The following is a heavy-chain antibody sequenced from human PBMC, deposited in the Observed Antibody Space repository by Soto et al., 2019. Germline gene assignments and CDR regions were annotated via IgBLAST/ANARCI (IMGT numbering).Heavy chain of an antibody. V-gene: IGHV3-11*01. J-gene: IGHJ6*02. CDR2: ISGTGDTK. D-gene: IGHD5-12*01. CDR3: ARLRTVGVANHGMDV. Sequence: PGGSLRLSCAASGFFFSDYYLSWIRQAPGKGLECVAYISGTGDTKYIADSVKGRFSVSRDNPKNSLQWSSLKASDTAMYYCARLRTVGVANHGMDVWGQGTTVTVSS. CDR1: GFFFSDYY.